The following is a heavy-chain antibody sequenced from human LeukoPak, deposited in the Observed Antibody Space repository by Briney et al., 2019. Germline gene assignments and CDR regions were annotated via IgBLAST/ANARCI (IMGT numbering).Heavy chain of an antibody. CDR2: IYPGDSDT. V-gene: IGHV5-51*01. CDR3: AVLGYCSSTSCYGGMDV. D-gene: IGHD2-2*01. CDR1: GYSFTSYW. J-gene: IGHJ6*02. Sequence: GESLKISCKGSGYSFTSYWIGWVRQMPGKGLEWMGIIYPGDSDTRYSPSFQGQVTISADKSISTAYLQWSSLKASDTAMYYCAVLGYCSSTSCYGGMDVWGQGTTVTVSS.